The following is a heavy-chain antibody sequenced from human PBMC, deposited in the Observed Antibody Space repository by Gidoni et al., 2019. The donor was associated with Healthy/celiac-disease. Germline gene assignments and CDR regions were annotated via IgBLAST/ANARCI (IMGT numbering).Heavy chain of an antibody. CDR1: GFTFSNAW. CDR2: IKSKTDGGTT. J-gene: IGHJ4*02. CDR3: TTGPRGRDGYNRGY. D-gene: IGHD5-12*01. V-gene: IGHV3-15*01. Sequence: EVQLVESGGGLVKPGGSLRLSCAASGFTFSNAWMSWVRQAPGKGLEWVGRIKSKTDGGTTDYAAPVKGRFTISRDDSKNTLYLQMNSLKTEDTAVYYCTTGPRGRDGYNRGYWGQGTLVTVSS.